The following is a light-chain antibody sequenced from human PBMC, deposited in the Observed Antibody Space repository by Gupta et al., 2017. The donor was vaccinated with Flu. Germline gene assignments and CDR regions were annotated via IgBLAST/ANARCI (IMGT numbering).Light chain of an antibody. Sequence: GERATITCRASQPVSSNYLAWYQQKPGQAPMLLIYEASRMATGIPARFSGSGSGTDFTLTISRLQPEDFAVYYCQHYGSSYTFGQGTKLEIK. J-gene: IGKJ2*01. V-gene: IGKV3-20*01. CDR2: EAS. CDR1: QPVSSNY. CDR3: QHYGSSYT.